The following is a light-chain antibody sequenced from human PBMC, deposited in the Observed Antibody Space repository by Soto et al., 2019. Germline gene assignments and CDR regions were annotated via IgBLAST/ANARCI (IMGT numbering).Light chain of an antibody. V-gene: IGLV1-40*01. CDR2: GNS. CDR3: QSYDNSLSALV. Sequence: QLVLTQPPSVSGAPGQRVTISCTGSSSNIGASYAVHWYRQLPGTAPRLLIYGNSDRPSGVPDRFSGSKSGTSASLVITGVQAEDEADYYCQSYDNSLSALVFGGGTKLTVL. J-gene: IGLJ2*01. CDR1: SSNIGASYA.